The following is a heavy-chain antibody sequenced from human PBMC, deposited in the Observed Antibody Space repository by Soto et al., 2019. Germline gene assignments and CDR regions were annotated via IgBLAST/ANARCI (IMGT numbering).Heavy chain of an antibody. Sequence: ASVKVSCKASGYTFTGYYMHWVRQAPGQGLEWMGWINPNSGGTNYAQKFQGWVTMTRDTSISTAYMELSRLRSDDTAVYYCAREDCSGGSCYSGGAFDIWGQGTMVTVSS. D-gene: IGHD2-15*01. CDR2: INPNSGGT. CDR1: GYTFTGYY. J-gene: IGHJ3*02. CDR3: AREDCSGGSCYSGGAFDI. V-gene: IGHV1-2*04.